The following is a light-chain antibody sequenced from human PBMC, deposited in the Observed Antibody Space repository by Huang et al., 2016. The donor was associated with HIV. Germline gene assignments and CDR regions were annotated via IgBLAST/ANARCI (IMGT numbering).Light chain of an antibody. CDR3: QRYS. J-gene: IGKJ2*01. CDR1: QTISSR. V-gene: IGKV3-11*01. Sequence: EIVLTPSPATLSFSPGERATLSCRASQTISSRFAWYQQKPGQAPRLLIYDASRRVTGIPARFSGSGSGTDFTLTISSLEPEDFAVYYCQRYSFGQGTKLEIK. CDR2: DAS.